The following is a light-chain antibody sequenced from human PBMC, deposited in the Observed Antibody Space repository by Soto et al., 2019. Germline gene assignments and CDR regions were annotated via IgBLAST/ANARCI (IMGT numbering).Light chain of an antibody. CDR3: QQYGNSIPIT. J-gene: IGKJ5*01. CDR2: GAS. Sequence: ENVLTQSPGTLSLSPGERATLSFRASQSVSSSYLAWYQQKPGQAPRLLIYGASSRATGIPDRFSGSGSGTDFTLTISRLEPEDFAVYYCQQYGNSIPITFGQGTRLEIK. CDR1: QSVSSSY. V-gene: IGKV3-20*01.